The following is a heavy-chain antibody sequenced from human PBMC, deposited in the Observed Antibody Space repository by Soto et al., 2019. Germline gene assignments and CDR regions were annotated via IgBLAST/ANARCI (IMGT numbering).Heavy chain of an antibody. Sequence: SXTRSLTGTVSGGSISSYYWSWIRQPPGKGLEWIGYIYYSGSTNYNPSLKSRVTISVDTSKNQFSLKLSSVTAADTAVYYCARRYGGTLDYRGQGTLVTVSS. J-gene: IGHJ4*02. CDR3: ARRYGGTLDY. CDR1: GGSISSYY. D-gene: IGHD4-17*01. V-gene: IGHV4-59*08. CDR2: IYYSGST.